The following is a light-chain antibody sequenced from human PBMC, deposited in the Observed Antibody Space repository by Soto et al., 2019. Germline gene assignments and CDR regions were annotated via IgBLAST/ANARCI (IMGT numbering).Light chain of an antibody. CDR2: STS. CDR1: QSLSVSY. CDR3: HQFGDSPQT. Sequence: EIVLTQSPGTLSLSPWDRATLSCRASQSLSVSYIAWYQQKPGQAPRLLIYSTSTRAAGIPDRFTGRGSGTQFTLAISRLEPEDFAVYYCHQFGDSPQTFGQGTTVEV. V-gene: IGKV3-20*01. J-gene: IGKJ1*01.